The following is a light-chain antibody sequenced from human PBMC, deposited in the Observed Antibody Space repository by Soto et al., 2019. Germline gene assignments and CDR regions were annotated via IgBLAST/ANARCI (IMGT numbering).Light chain of an antibody. CDR1: SSDVGGCNY. CDR3: SSFTGXSTI. CDR2: EVT. J-gene: IGLJ1*01. Sequence: QSFLTQPPSASGSPVQSVTISCTGTSSDVGGCNYFSWYQQHPGKSPKLVIYEVTKRPAGVPDRFSGSKSGNTASLTVSGLQAEDEADYYGSSFTGXSTIVGTGTKVXV. V-gene: IGLV2-8*01.